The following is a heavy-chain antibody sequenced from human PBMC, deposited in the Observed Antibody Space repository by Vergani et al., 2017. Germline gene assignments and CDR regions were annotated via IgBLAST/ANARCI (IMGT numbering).Heavy chain of an antibody. J-gene: IGHJ5*02. D-gene: IGHD3-9*01. V-gene: IGHV4-39*07. Sequence: QLQLQESGPGLVKPSETLSLTCTVSGGSISSSSYYWGWIRQPPGKGLEWIGSIYYSGSTYYNPSLKSRVTISVDTSKNQFSLKLSSVTAADTAVYYCASSQKRYFEEVWFDPWGQGTLVTVSS. CDR3: ASSQKRYFEEVWFDP. CDR1: GGSISSSSYY. CDR2: IYYSGST.